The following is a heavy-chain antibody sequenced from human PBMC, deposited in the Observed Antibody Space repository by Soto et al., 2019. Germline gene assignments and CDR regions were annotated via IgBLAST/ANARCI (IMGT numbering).Heavy chain of an antibody. Sequence: EVQLVESGGGLVKPGGPLRLSCAASGITISSTWMSWVRPAPGKGLEWVGRIKSNVDGGTADYAPPVRGRFTISRDYSNSTLFLQLNSLRIEDPAVYYCTTAVRDSSPWCDNGGQGTLVIVSS. J-gene: IGHJ4*02. V-gene: IGHV3-15*05. CDR1: GITISSTW. CDR2: IKSNVDGGTA. D-gene: IGHD3-22*01. CDR3: TTAVRDSSPWCDN.